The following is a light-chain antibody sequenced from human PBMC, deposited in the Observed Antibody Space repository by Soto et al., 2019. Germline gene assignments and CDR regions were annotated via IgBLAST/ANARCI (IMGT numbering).Light chain of an antibody. V-gene: IGKV3-15*01. CDR1: QSVDSK. Sequence: EIVMTQSPATLSVSPGERATLSCRASQSVDSKLAWYQQKPGQGPRLLIYGASSRATGIPARFSGSGSGTEFTLTLSSQQSEDFAVYYCQHYSTWLWTFGQGTKVEIK. CDR3: QHYSTWLWT. J-gene: IGKJ1*01. CDR2: GAS.